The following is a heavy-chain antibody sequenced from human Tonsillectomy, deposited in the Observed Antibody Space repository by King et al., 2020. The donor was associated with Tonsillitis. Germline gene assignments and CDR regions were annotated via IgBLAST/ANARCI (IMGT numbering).Heavy chain of an antibody. J-gene: IGHJ4*02. CDR3: ARPDSYGGYVGY. CDR2: IYYSGST. D-gene: IGHD5-12*01. Sequence: QLQESGPGLVKPSETLSLTCTVSVGSISSSSYYWGWIRQPPGKGLEWIGSIYYSGSTYYNPSLKSRVTISVDTSKNQFSLKLSSVTAADTAVYYCARPDSYGGYVGYWGQGTLVTVSS. CDR1: VGSISSSSYY. V-gene: IGHV4-39*01.